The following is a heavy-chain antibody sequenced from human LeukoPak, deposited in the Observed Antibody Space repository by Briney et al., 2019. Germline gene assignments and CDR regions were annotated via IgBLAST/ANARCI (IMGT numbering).Heavy chain of an antibody. Sequence: GGSLRLSCAASGFTFRSYWMHWVRQAPGKGLVWVSRINTDGSSITYSDSVKGRFTISRDNAKNTLYLQMNSVRAEDTAVYYCGRGGGYSYGPHWGQGTLVTVSS. D-gene: IGHD5-18*01. V-gene: IGHV3-74*03. CDR3: GRGGGYSYGPH. CDR2: INTDGSSI. J-gene: IGHJ4*02. CDR1: GFTFRSYW.